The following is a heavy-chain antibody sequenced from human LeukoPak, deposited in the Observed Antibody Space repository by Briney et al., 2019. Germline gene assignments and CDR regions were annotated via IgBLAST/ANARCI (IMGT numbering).Heavy chain of an antibody. CDR3: ARSLGGAFYYYYGMDV. CDR1: GFTFSSYW. CDR2: INHNGNVN. J-gene: IGHJ6*02. D-gene: IGHD3-16*01. V-gene: IGHV3-7*03. Sequence: GGSLRLSCAASGFTFSSYWMNWARQAPGKGLEWVASINHNGNVNYYVDSVKGRFTISRDNAKNSLYLQMSNLRAEDTAVYYCARSLGGAFYYYYGMDVWGQGTTVTVSS.